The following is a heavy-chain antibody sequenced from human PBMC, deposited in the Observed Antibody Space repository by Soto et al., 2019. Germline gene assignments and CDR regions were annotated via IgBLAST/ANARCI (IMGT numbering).Heavy chain of an antibody. D-gene: IGHD5-18*01. J-gene: IGHJ4*02. CDR3: ARDQGDTAIHDY. Sequence: QVQLVESGGGVVQPGRSLRLSCAASGFTFSSYAMHWVRQAPGKGLEWVAVISYDGSNKYYADSVKGRFTISRDNSKNTLYLQMNSLRAEDMAVYYCARDQGDTAIHDYWGQGTLVTVSS. CDR1: GFTFSSYA. CDR2: ISYDGSNK. V-gene: IGHV3-30-3*01.